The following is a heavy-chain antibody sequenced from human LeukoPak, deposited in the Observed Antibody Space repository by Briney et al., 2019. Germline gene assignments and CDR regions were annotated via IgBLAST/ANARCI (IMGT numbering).Heavy chain of an antibody. Sequence: GASVKVSCKASGYTFTSYDINWVRQATGQGLEWMGWMNPNSGNTGYAQKFQGRVTMTRNTSISTAYMELSSLRSEDTAVYYCARGGQRWLQRNFDYWGQGTLVTVSS. CDR2: MNPNSGNT. CDR3: ARGGQRWLQRNFDY. D-gene: IGHD5-24*01. V-gene: IGHV1-8*01. CDR1: GYTFTSYD. J-gene: IGHJ4*02.